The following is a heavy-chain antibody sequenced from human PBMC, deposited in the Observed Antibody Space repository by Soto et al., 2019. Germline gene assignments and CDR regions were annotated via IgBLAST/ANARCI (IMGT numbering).Heavy chain of an antibody. CDR3: ANRPRGKHWGRDY. Sequence: QVQLVQSGAEVKKPGSSVKVSCKASGGTFSSYAISWVRQAPGQGLEWMGGIIPIFGTANYAQKFQGRVTIPADESTSTGYRELHSLRSEDTAVYYCANRPRGKHWGRDYWGQGTLVTGSS. CDR1: GGTFSSYA. CDR2: IIPIFGTA. D-gene: IGHD3-16*01. J-gene: IGHJ4*02. V-gene: IGHV1-69*12.